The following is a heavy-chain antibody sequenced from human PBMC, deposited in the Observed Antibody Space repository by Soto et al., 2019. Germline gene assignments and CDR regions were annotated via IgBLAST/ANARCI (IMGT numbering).Heavy chain of an antibody. CDR2: INWNRGSI. V-gene: IGHV3-9*01. CDR3: VKDESINWYSGHFRH. CDR1: GFTFDDYA. Sequence: EVQLVESGGGLVQPGRSLRLSCAASGFTFDDYAMHWVWQVPGKGLEWVSGINWNRGSIGYGDSVKGRFAISRDNAKNSLHLQMNSLSAEDTAFYYCVKDESINWYSGHFRHCGQGTLVTVSS. J-gene: IGHJ1*01. D-gene: IGHD6-13*01.